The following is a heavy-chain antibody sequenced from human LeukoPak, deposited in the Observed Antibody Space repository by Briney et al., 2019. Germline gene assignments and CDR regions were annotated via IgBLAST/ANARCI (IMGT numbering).Heavy chain of an antibody. CDR2: IYYSGST. CDR3: ASSNYDILTGRTYYYGMDV. CDR1: GGSISSYY. J-gene: IGHJ6*04. D-gene: IGHD3-9*01. Sequence: SETLSLTCTVSGGSISSYYWSWIRQPPGKGLEWIGYIYYSGSTNYNPSLKSRVTISVDTSKNQFSLKLSSVTAADTAVYYCASSNYDILTGRTYYYGMDVWGKGTTVIVSS. V-gene: IGHV4-59*01.